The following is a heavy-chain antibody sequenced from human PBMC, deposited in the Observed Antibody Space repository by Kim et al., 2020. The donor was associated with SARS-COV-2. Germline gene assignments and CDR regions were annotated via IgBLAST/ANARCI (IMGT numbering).Heavy chain of an antibody. CDR1: GFTFSSYW. V-gene: IGHV3-7*01. CDR2: IKQDGSEK. CDR3: ASERLDSSGWYDDAFDI. Sequence: GGSLRLSCAASGFTFSSYWMSWVRQAPGKGLEWVANIKQDGSEKYYVDSVKGRFTISRDNAKNSLYLQMNSLRAEDTAVYYCASERLDSSGWYDDAFDIWGQGTMVTVSS. J-gene: IGHJ3*02. D-gene: IGHD6-19*01.